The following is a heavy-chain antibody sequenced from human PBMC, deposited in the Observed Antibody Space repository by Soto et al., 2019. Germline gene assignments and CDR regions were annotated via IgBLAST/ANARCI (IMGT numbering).Heavy chain of an antibody. Sequence: SGPTLVNPTQTLTLTCTFSGFSLSTSGMCVSWIRKPPGKALEWLALIDWDDDKYYSTSLKTRLTISKDTSKNQVVLTMTNMDPVYTATYYCARSDSSGYYRRSAGMDVWGQGTTVTVSS. CDR1: GFSLSTSGMC. V-gene: IGHV2-70*01. CDR2: IDWDDDK. J-gene: IGHJ6*02. D-gene: IGHD3-22*01. CDR3: ARSDSSGYYRRSAGMDV.